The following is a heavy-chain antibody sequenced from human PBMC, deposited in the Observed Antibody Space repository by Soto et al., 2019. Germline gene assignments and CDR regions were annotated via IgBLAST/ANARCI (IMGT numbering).Heavy chain of an antibody. CDR1: GYTFTGYY. D-gene: IGHD4-17*01. J-gene: IGHJ4*02. V-gene: IGHV1-2*02. Sequence: GASVKVSCKSSGYTFTGYYMHWVRQAPGQGLEWMGWINPNSGGTNYAQKFQGRVTMTRDTSISTAYMELSRLRSDDTAVYYCARDAQPTVTSLWDWHEYYFDYWGQGTLVTVSS. CDR3: ARDAQPTVTSLWDWHEYYFDY. CDR2: INPNSGGT.